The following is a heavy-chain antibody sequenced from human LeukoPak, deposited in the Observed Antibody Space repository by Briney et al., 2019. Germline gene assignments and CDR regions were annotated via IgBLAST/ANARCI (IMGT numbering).Heavy chain of an antibody. Sequence: SETLSLTCTVSGGSMSSYYWSWIRQPPGKGLEWIGYVYFSGSTNYNPSLRSRVTISVDTSKNHFSLKLTSVTAADTAVYYCARRVRAYCSGGSCYDDWYFDLWGRGTLVTVSS. J-gene: IGHJ2*01. CDR1: GGSMSSYY. D-gene: IGHD2-15*01. CDR3: ARRVRAYCSGGSCYDDWYFDL. CDR2: VYFSGST. V-gene: IGHV4-59*01.